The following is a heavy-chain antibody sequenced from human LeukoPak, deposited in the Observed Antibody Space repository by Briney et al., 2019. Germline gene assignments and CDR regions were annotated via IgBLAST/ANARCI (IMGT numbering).Heavy chain of an antibody. CDR2: ISTSSSYI. CDR3: ARVQGGGYRTADY. Sequence: PGGSLRLSCAASGFTFSSYSMNWVRQAPGKGLEWVSSISTSSSYIHYADSVKGRFTISRDNSKNTLFLQMNSLRGEDTAMYYCARVQGGGYRTADYWGQGTLVTVSS. D-gene: IGHD6-19*01. J-gene: IGHJ4*02. CDR1: GFTFSSYS. V-gene: IGHV3-21*01.